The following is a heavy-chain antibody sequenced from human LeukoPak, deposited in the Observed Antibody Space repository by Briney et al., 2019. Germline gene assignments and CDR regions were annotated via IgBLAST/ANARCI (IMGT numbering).Heavy chain of an antibody. J-gene: IGHJ4*02. D-gene: IGHD5-18*01. CDR3: ARGVDTAMVIPFDY. CDR2: ISSSSSYI. CDR1: GFTFSSYS. V-gene: IGHV3-21*01. Sequence: PRGSLRLSCAASGFTFSSYSMNWVRQAPGKGLEWVSSISSSSSYIYYADSVKGRFTISRDNAKNSLFLQMNSLRAEDTAVYYCARGVDTAMVIPFDYWGQGTLVPVSS.